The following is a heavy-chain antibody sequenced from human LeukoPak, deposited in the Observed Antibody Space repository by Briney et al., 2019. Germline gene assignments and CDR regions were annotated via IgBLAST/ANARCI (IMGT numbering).Heavy chain of an antibody. CDR1: GGSISSSSYY. D-gene: IGHD3-10*01. J-gene: IGHJ4*02. CDR2: IYYSGST. CDR3: ARHQHGLWFGELLDSTDYFDY. V-gene: IGHV4-39*01. Sequence: PSETLSLTCTVSGGSISSSSYYWGWIRQPPGKGLEWIGSIYYSGSTYYNPSLKSRVTISVDTSKNQFSLKLSSVTAADTAVYYCARHQHGLWFGELLDSTDYFDYWGQGTLVTVSS.